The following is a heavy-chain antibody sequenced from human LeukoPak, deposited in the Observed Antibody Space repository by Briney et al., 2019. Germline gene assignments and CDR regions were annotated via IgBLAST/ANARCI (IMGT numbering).Heavy chain of an antibody. CDR1: GYAFTGYY. CDR2: INPNSGDT. J-gene: IGHJ5*02. D-gene: IGHD4-11*01. Sequence: ASVKVSCKASGYAFTGYYLHWVRQAPGQGLEWMGRINPNSGDTDYVQKFQGRVTMTRDTSIRTAYMEVNRLKSDDTAVYYCARVRRNSRSSRRWLGPWGQGTLVIVSS. CDR3: ARVRRNSRSSRRWLGP. V-gene: IGHV1-2*02.